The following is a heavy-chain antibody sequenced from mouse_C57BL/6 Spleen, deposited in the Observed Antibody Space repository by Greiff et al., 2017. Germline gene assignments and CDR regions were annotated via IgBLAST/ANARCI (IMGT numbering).Heavy chain of an antibody. CDR1: GYSFTDYN. CDR2: INPNYGTT. CDR3: ARCYDYDGPWFAY. J-gene: IGHJ3*01. Sequence: VHVKQSGPELVKPGASVKISCKASGYSFTDYNMNWVKQSNGKSLEWIGVINPNYGTTSYNQKFKGKATLTVDQSSSTAYMQLNSLTSEDSAVYYCARCYDYDGPWFAYWGQGTLVTVSA. V-gene: IGHV1-39*01. D-gene: IGHD2-4*01.